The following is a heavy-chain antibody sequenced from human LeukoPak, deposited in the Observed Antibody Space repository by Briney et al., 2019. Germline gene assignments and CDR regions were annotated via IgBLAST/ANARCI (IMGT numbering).Heavy chain of an antibody. J-gene: IGHJ4*02. CDR1: GYTFTAYF. CDR2: INSNSGVT. V-gene: IGHV1-2*02. CDR3: ARDLATSANWELDY. Sequence: ASVKVSCKASGYTFTAYFIHWVRQAPGQRLEWMGRINSNSGVTTYALSFQGRVTMTRDTSINTAYMELSSLRSDDTAVYYCARDLATSANWELDYWGQGTLITVSS. D-gene: IGHD6-25*01.